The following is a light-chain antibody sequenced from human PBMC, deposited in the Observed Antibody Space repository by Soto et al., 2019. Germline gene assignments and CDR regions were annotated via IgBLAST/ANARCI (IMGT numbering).Light chain of an antibody. V-gene: IGKV3-15*01. J-gene: IGKJ2*01. CDR3: QQYNNWPPYT. Sequence: EIVMTQSPATLSVSPGDRATLSCRASQSVSTNLAWHQQRPVQAPRLLIYGASTRATGIPDRFSGSGSGTEFTLTISSLESEDFAVYYCQQYNNWPPYTFGQGTKVDIK. CDR1: QSVSTN. CDR2: GAS.